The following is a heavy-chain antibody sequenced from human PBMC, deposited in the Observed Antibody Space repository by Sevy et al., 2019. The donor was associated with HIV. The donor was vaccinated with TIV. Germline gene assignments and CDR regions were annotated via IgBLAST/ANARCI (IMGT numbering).Heavy chain of an antibody. CDR2: ISSGSSYV. V-gene: IGHV3-21*01. J-gene: IGHJ4*02. CDR1: GFTFSYYN. Sequence: GGSLRLSCAASGFTFSYYNMNWVRQAPGKGLEWVSSISSGSSYVYHADSVKGRFTISRDNAKNSLYLQMNSLGTEDTAVYYCASPLHYYDSPSAYWGQGTQVTVYS. D-gene: IGHD3-22*01. CDR3: ASPLHYYDSPSAY.